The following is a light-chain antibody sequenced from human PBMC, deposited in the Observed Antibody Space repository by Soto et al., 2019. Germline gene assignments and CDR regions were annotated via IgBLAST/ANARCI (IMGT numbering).Light chain of an antibody. CDR2: GSS. V-gene: IGKV3-15*01. J-gene: IGKJ5*01. CDR3: LQYNNWPPIT. Sequence: EVVMTQSPATLSVSPGERATISCRASQSVSNNLAWYQQKPGQAPRLLVYGSSSRATDIPARFSGSGSGTDFTLTISSLQSEDFAVYYCLQYNNWPPITFCQGTRLEIK. CDR1: QSVSNN.